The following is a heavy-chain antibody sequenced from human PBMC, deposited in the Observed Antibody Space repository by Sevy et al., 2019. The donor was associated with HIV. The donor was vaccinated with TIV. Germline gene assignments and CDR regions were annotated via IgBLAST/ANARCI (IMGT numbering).Heavy chain of an antibody. CDR1: GFMFSNYC. Sequence: GGSLRLSCVASGFMFSNYCMSWVRQAPGKGLEWVANIKRDGSEKYYVASVKGRFTISRDNAKNSLYLQMNSLRVEDTAVYYCARDCSSTSCLWGMDVWGPGTTVTVSS. CDR2: IKRDGSEK. J-gene: IGHJ6*02. CDR3: ARDCSSTSCLWGMDV. V-gene: IGHV3-7*03. D-gene: IGHD2-2*01.